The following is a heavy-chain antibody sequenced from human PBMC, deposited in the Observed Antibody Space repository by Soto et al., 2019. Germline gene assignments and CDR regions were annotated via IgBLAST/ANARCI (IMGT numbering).Heavy chain of an antibody. V-gene: IGHV3-23*01. CDR1: GFSFSSHA. CDR3: AKAGGDCSGGTCYSGQAEY. D-gene: IGHD2-15*01. CDR2: ISGSDSRT. Sequence: GGSLRLSCAASGFSFSSHAMSWVRQAPGQGLEWVSSISGSDSRTYYADPVKGRFTISRDNSKDSLYLQMNSLRADDTALYYCAKAGGDCSGGTCYSGQAEYWGQGTLVTVSS. J-gene: IGHJ4*02.